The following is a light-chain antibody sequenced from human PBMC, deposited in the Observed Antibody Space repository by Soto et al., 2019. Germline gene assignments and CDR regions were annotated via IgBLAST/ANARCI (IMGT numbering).Light chain of an antibody. J-gene: IGKJ1*01. CDR3: QQYGGSPRT. CDR1: HTVTSNY. V-gene: IGKV3-20*01. CDR2: GAS. Sequence: EIVLTQSPDTLSLSPGERATLSCRASHTVTSNYLAWYQQKPGQAPRLLIYGASSRATDIPDRFSGSESGTDFTLTISRPETEDFAVYYCQQYGGSPRTFGQGTKVEIK.